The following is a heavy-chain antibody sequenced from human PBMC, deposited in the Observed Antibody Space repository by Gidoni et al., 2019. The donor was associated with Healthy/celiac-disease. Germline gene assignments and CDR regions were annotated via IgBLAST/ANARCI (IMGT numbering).Heavy chain of an antibody. CDR3: ARAGLNYYDSSGDAFDI. CDR2: IWYDGSNK. D-gene: IGHD3-22*01. CDR1: GFTFSSYG. J-gene: IGHJ3*02. V-gene: IGHV3-33*01. Sequence: QVQLVESGGGVVQPGRSLSLSCAASGFTFSSYGMHWVRQAPGKGLEWVAVIWYDGSNKDYADSVKGRFTISRDNSKNTLYLQMNSLRAEDTAVYYCARAGLNYYDSSGDAFDIWGQGTMVTVSS.